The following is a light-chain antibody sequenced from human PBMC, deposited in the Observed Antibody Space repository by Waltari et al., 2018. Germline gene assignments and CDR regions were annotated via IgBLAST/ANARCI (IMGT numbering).Light chain of an antibody. CDR1: SSDLGGYDY. CDR3: SSYAGSDNLVV. J-gene: IGLJ2*01. V-gene: IGLV2-8*01. CDR2: EVN. Sequence: QSALTQPPSASGSPGQSVTISCTGTSSDLGGYDYVSWYQQHPVNAPKLILYEVNKRPSGVPNRFSGSKSGNTASLTVSGLQAEDEAHYYCSSYAGSDNLVVFGGGTKLTVL.